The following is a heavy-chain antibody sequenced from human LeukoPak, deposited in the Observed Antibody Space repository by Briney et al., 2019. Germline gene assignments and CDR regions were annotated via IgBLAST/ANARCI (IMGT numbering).Heavy chain of an antibody. CDR2: IYSGGST. V-gene: IGHV3-53*01. D-gene: IGHD1-26*01. CDR3: ATDRNSGKYYDY. CDR1: GFTVSSNY. J-gene: IGHJ4*02. Sequence: GGSLRLSCAASGFTVSSNYMSWVRQAPGKGLEWVSVIYSGGSTYYADSVKGRFTISRDNAKNTLYLQMNSLRAEDTAVYYCATDRNSGKYYDYWGQGTLVTVSS.